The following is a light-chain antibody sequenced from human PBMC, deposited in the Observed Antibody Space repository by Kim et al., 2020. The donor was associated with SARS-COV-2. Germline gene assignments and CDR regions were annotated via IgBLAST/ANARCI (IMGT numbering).Light chain of an antibody. Sequence: TITISCPRSSGSIASNYVQWYQQRPGSAPTTVIYEDNQRPAGVPDRFSGSIDSSSNSASLTISGLKTEDEADYYCQSYDSSNSWVFGGGTQLTVL. V-gene: IGLV6-57*03. CDR2: EDN. CDR3: QSYDSSNSWV. J-gene: IGLJ3*02. CDR1: SGSIASNY.